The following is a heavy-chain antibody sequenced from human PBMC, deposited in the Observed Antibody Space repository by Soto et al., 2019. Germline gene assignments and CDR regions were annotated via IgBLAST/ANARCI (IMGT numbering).Heavy chain of an antibody. CDR3: AGHSSGVPGYYYGMDV. Sequence: QVQLVQSGAEVKKPGSSVKVSCKASGGTFSGYAISWVRQAPGQGLEWMGGLIPIFDTADYAHKSQGRVTITADESTNTADMERSSLRSEDTAVYYCAGHSSGVPGYYYGMDVWGQGTTVTVSS. J-gene: IGHJ6*02. V-gene: IGHV1-69*12. CDR2: LIPIFDTA. D-gene: IGHD3-22*01. CDR1: GGTFSGYA.